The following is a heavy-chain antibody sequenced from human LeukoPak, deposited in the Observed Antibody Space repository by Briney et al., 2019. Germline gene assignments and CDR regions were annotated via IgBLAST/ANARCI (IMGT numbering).Heavy chain of an antibody. CDR2: IYYRGST. D-gene: IGHD5-12*01. CDR1: GGPLTSYY. J-gene: IGHJ3*02. V-gene: IGHV4-59*01. CDR3: ARDRYSGYDEFGAFDI. Sequence: NPSETLSLTCAVSGGPLTSYYWTWIRQPPGKGLEWIGFIYYRGSTNYNPSLESRVTISIDTSKNRFSLKLSSVTAADTAVYYCARDRYSGYDEFGAFDIWGQGTMVTVSS.